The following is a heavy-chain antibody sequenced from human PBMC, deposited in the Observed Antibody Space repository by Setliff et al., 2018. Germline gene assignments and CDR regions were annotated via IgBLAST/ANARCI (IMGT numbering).Heavy chain of an antibody. V-gene: IGHV4-61*02. J-gene: IGHJ6*02. D-gene: IGHD3-3*01. Sequence: LSLTCTVSGGSISSGSYYWSWIRQPAGKGLEWIGRIYYRGSTYYNPSLKSRVTISVDTFKNQFSLKLSSVTAADTAVYYCARDTEGRYNFWSGYYEDYYYGMDVWGQGTTVTVSS. CDR2: IYYRGST. CDR1: GGSISSGSYY. CDR3: ARDTEGRYNFWSGYYEDYYYGMDV.